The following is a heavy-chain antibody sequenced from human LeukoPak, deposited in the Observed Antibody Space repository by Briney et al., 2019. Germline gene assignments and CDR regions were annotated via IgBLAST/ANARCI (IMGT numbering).Heavy chain of an antibody. CDR1: GGSISSSSYY. Sequence: SETLSLTCTVSGGSISSSSYYRGWIRQPPGKGLEWIGYIYYSGSTNYNPSLKSRVTISVDTSKNQFSLKLSSVTAADTAVYYCARGGLTMIPDAFDIWGQGTMVTVSS. D-gene: IGHD3-22*01. J-gene: IGHJ3*02. V-gene: IGHV4-61*05. CDR3: ARGGLTMIPDAFDI. CDR2: IYYSGST.